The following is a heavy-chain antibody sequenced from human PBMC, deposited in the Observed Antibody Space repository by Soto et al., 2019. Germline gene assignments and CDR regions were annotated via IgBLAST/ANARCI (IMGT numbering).Heavy chain of an antibody. Sequence: SVKVSCKASGGTFSSHGIAWVRQVPGQGLEWVGGIMPTFGPATYAPKFRGRVTISADKSTSTAYMELRSLRSEDTAVYYCATERSAQYFDYWGQGTLVTVSS. J-gene: IGHJ4*02. CDR2: IMPTFGPA. V-gene: IGHV1-69*06. CDR3: ATERSAQYFDY. CDR1: GGTFSSHG. D-gene: IGHD1-1*01.